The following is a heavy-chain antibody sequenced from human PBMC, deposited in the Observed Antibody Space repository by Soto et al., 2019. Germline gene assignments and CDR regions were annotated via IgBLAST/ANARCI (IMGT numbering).Heavy chain of an antibody. CDR2: SSSSSTYI. CDR3: ARVYYSNLPYYFYYMDV. V-gene: IGHV3-21*01. Sequence: ETLSLTCTVSGGSISSSSYYWGWVRQAPGKGLEWVSSSSSSSTYIYYADSVKGRFTISRDNAKNSLYLQMNSLRAEDTAVYFCARVYYSNLPYYFYYMDVWGQGTTVTVSS. J-gene: IGHJ6*02. CDR1: GGSISSSSYY. D-gene: IGHD4-4*01.